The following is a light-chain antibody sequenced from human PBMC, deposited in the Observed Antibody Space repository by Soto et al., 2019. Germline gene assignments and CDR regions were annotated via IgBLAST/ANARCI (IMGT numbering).Light chain of an antibody. J-gene: IGLJ3*02. Sequence: QTVVTQEPSFSVSPGGTVTLTCGVSSGSDSPRYYPSWYQQTPGQAPRTLIYSTSTRSSGVPDRVSGSIVANKAALTIAGAQADDESDYYCVLYMGSGIWVFGGGTKLTVL. V-gene: IGLV8-61*01. CDR1: SGSDSPRYY. CDR3: VLYMGSGIWV. CDR2: STS.